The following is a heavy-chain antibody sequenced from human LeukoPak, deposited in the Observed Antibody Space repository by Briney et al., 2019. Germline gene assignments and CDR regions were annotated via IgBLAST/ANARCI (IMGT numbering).Heavy chain of an antibody. J-gene: IGHJ5*02. V-gene: IGHV3-23*01. CDR3: AKRYSDGGFDP. D-gene: IGHD3-10*01. CDR1: GLTFSNSA. CDR2: ISGETNNT. Sequence: PGGSLRLSCVASGLTFSNSAMTWVRQDPGKGLEWVSSISGETNNTYYSDSVKGRFTVSRDNSKNTVFLQMNDLTIEDTAIYYCAKRYSDGGFDPWGQGTLVTVSS.